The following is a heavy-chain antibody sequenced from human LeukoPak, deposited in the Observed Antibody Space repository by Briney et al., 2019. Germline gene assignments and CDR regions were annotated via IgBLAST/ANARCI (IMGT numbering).Heavy chain of an antibody. J-gene: IGHJ5*02. CDR1: GFTFRNYN. D-gene: IGHD2-8*01. V-gene: IGHV3-21*01. Sequence: GGSLRLSCAASGFTFRNYNMNWVRQAPGKGLEWVSSISESSSFIQYADSLRGRFAISRDNAKNSLYLQMNSLRAEDTAVYYCARQRGYCSSGVCRGWFDPWGQGTLVTVSS. CDR2: ISESSSFI. CDR3: ARQRGYCSSGVCRGWFDP.